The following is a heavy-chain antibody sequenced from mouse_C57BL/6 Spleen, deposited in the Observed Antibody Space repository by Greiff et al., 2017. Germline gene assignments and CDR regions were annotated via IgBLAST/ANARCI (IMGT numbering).Heavy chain of an antibody. CDR2: ISSGGSYT. CDR3: ARHVTSDY. CDR1: GFTFSSYG. V-gene: IGHV5-6*01. D-gene: IGHD2-12*01. Sequence: EVKVVESGGDLVKPGGSLKLSCAASGFTFSSYGMSWVRQTPDKRLEWVATISSGGSYTYYPDSVKGRFTISRDNAKNTLYLQMSSLKSEDTAMYYCARHVTSDYWGQGTTLTVSS. J-gene: IGHJ2*01.